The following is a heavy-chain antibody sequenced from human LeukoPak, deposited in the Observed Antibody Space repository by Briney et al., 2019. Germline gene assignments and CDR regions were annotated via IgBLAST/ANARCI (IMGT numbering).Heavy chain of an antibody. V-gene: IGHV3-11*04. D-gene: IGHD3-22*01. Sequence: GGSLRLSCAASGLTFSDYYMGWIRQAPGKGLEWVSYISSSGNTIYYADSVKGRFTISRDNAKNSLYLQMNSLRAEDTAVYYCARDAYYYDSSGYYVYWGQGTLVTVSS. CDR3: ARDAYYYDSSGYYVY. CDR1: GLTFSDYY. CDR2: ISSSGNTI. J-gene: IGHJ4*02.